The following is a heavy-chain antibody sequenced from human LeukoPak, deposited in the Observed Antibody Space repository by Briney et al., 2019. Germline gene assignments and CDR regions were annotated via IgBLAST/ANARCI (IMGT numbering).Heavy chain of an antibody. Sequence: PSQTLSLTCTVSGGSISSGDYYWSWIRQPPGTGLEWIGCIYYGGSTYYNPSLKSRVTISVDTSKNQFSLKLSSVTAADTAVYYCARGSPVVTHFDYWGQGTLVTVSS. CDR1: GGSISSGDYY. CDR2: IYYGGST. CDR3: ARGSPVVTHFDY. V-gene: IGHV4-30-4*01. J-gene: IGHJ4*02. D-gene: IGHD4-23*01.